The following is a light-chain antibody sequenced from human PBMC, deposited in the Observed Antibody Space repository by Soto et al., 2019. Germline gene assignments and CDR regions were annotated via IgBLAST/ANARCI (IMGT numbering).Light chain of an antibody. CDR1: QSVSSSY. CDR3: QQYGSSPPYT. J-gene: IGKJ2*01. Sequence: EIVLTQSHGTLSLSPGERATLSCRASQSVSSSYLAWYQQKPGRAPRLLIYGASSRATGIPDRFSGSGSGTDFTLTISRLEPEDFAVYYCQQYGSSPPYTFGQGTKLEIK. V-gene: IGKV3-20*01. CDR2: GAS.